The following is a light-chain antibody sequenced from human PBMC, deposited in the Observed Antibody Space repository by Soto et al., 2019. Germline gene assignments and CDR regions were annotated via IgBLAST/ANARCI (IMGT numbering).Light chain of an antibody. J-gene: IGKJ5*01. Sequence: EIVLTQSPGTLSLSPGERATLSCRAIQTLSNSFIAWYQQKPGQAPRLLIYDTSSRATGVPDRYSASGSGTDFTLTISRLEPEDFAVFFCQQYGTSEIIFGQGTRLEIK. CDR2: DTS. CDR3: QQYGTSEII. CDR1: QTLSNSF. V-gene: IGKV3-20*01.